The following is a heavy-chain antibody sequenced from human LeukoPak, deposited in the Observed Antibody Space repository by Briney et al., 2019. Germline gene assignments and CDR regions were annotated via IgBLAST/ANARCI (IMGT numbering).Heavy chain of an antibody. D-gene: IGHD2-15*01. V-gene: IGHV4-39*07. CDR2: IYYTGST. CDR1: GASISNFNYY. Sequence: SETLSLTCTVSGASISNFNYYWGWIRQPPGKGLEWIGNIYYTGSTYYSPSLKSRVTMSVDTSKNQFSLKLSSVTAADTAVYYCARAGAVVDNWFDPWGQGTLVTVSS. J-gene: IGHJ5*02. CDR3: ARAGAVVDNWFDP.